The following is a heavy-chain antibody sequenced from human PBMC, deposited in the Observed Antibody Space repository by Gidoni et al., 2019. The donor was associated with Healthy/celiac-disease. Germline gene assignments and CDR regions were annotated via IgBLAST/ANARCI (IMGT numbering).Heavy chain of an antibody. Sequence: VQLQQGGAGLLKPSQTLSLTRAVYGGSFSGYYVSWIRQPPGKGLEWIGEINHSGSTNYNPSLKSRVTISVDTSKNQFSLKLSSVTSADTAVYYCARGHPSLRTMGYWGQGTLVTVSS. CDR2: INHSGST. J-gene: IGHJ4*02. CDR3: ARGHPSLRTMGY. V-gene: IGHV4-34*01. D-gene: IGHD3-16*02. CDR1: GGSFSGYY.